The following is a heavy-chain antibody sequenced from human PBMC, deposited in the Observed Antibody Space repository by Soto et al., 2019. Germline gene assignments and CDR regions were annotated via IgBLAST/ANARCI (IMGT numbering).Heavy chain of an antibody. J-gene: IGHJ6*02. Sequence: PGGSLRLSCAASGFTFSSYWMSWVRQAPGKGLEWVANIKQDGSEKYYADSVKGRFTISRDNSQNTLYLQMNSLSAEDTAVYYCAKASDSSGYFGMDVWGQGTTVTVSS. CDR2: IKQDGSEK. V-gene: IGHV3-7*03. CDR3: AKASDSSGYFGMDV. D-gene: IGHD3-22*01. CDR1: GFTFSSYW.